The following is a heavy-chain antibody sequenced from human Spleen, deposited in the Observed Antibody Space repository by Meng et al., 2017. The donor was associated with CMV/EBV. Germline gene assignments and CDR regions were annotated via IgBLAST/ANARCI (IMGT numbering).Heavy chain of an antibody. CDR2: IYPGDSDT. D-gene: IGHD6-13*01. J-gene: IGHJ4*02. CDR3: ARRGFGSSWSLDY. CDR1: GYSFTSYW. Sequence: KDSCMGSGYSFTSYWIGWVRPMPGKGLEWMGIIYPGDSDTRYSPSFQGQVTISADKSISTAYLQWSSLKASDTAMYYCARRGFGSSWSLDYWGQGTVVTVSS. V-gene: IGHV5-51*01.